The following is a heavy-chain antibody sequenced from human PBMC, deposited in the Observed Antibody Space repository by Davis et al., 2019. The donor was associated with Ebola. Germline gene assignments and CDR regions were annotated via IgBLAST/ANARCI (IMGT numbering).Heavy chain of an antibody. CDR2: SSPYNGNT. D-gene: IGHD3-9*01. CDR3: ATDPHLYDILTGYSYYFDF. V-gene: IGHV1-18*01. Sequence: PSVKVSCKASGYTFTSYGISWVRQAPGQGLEWMGWSSPYNGNTNYARKLQGRVTMATDTSTSTAYMELRSLRSDDTAVYYCATDPHLYDILTGYSYYFDFWGQGTLVTVSS. CDR1: GYTFTSYG. J-gene: IGHJ4*02.